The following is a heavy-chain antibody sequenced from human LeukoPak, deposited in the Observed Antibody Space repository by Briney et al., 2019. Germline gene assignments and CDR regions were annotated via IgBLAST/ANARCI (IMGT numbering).Heavy chain of an antibody. CDR2: ISSSGSTI. CDR3: AELGITMIGGV. CDR1: GFTFSSCE. Sequence: GGSLRLSCAASGFTFSSCEMNWVRQAPGKGLEWVPYISSSGSTIYYADSVKGRFTISRDNAKNSLYLQMNSLRAEDTAVYYCAELGITMIGGVWGKGTTVTISS. J-gene: IGHJ6*04. D-gene: IGHD3-10*02. V-gene: IGHV3-48*03.